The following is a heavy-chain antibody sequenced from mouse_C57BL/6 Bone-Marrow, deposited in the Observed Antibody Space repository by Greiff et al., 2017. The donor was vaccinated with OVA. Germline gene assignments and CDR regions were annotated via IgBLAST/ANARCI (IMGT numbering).Heavy chain of an antibody. CDR1: GYTFTSYW. CDR3: ARDGKGDY. J-gene: IGHJ2*01. D-gene: IGHD2-1*01. V-gene: IGHV1-59*01. CDR2: IDTSDSYT. Sequence: QVHVKQPGAELVRPGTSVKLSCKASGYTFTSYWMHWVKQRPGQGLEWIGVIDTSDSYTNYNQKFKGKATLTVDTSSSTAYMQLSSLTSEDSAVYYCARDGKGDYWGQGTTLTVSS.